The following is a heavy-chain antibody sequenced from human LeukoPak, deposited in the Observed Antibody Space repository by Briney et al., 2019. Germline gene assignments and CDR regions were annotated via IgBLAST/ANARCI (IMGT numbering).Heavy chain of an antibody. J-gene: IGHJ4*02. V-gene: IGHV3-30-3*01. Sequence: GGSLRLSCAASGFTFSSYWMSWVRQAPGKGLEWVAVISYDGSNKYYADSVKGRFTISRDNSKNTLYLQMNSLRAEDTAVYYCARGEAAAGTLDYWGQGTLVTVSS. D-gene: IGHD6-13*01. CDR3: ARGEAAAGTLDY. CDR2: ISYDGSNK. CDR1: GFTFSSYW.